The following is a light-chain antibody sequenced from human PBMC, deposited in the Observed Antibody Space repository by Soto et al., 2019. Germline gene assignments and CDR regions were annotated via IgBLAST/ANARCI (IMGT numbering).Light chain of an antibody. CDR1: QSISSW. CDR2: DAS. J-gene: IGKJ1*01. V-gene: IGKV1-5*01. CDR3: LQVKSFPRT. Sequence: DIQMTQSPSTLSASVGDRVTITCRASQSISSWLAWYQQKPGKAPKLLIYDASSLESGVPSRFSGSGSGTEFTLTINSLQPEDLATYYCLQVKSFPRTFGQGTKVDIK.